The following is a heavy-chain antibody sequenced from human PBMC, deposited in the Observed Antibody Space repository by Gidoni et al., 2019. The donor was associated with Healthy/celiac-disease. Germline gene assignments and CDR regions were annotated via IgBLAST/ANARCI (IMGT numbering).Heavy chain of an antibody. CDR1: GGSFSGYY. CDR2: INDRGST. CDR3: ARRSSLYSSSSIGY. D-gene: IGHD6-6*01. Sequence: PSETLSLTCAVYGGSFSGYYWSWIRQPPGKGLEWIGEINDRGSTNYNPSLKSRVTIAVDTSKNQLSLKLSSVTAADTAVYYCARRSSLYSSSSIGYWGQGTLVIVSS. V-gene: IGHV4-34*01. J-gene: IGHJ4*02.